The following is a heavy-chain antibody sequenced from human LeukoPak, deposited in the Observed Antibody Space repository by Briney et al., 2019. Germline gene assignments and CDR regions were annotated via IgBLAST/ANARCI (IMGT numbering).Heavy chain of an antibody. Sequence: SETLSLTCAVSGGSISSSNWWSWVRQPPGKGLEWIGEIYHSGSTNYNPSLKSRVTLSVDKSKNQFSLKLSSVTAADTAVYYCARGAMVRGVKFDYWGQGTLVTVSS. CDR1: GGSISSSNW. V-gene: IGHV4-4*02. J-gene: IGHJ4*02. CDR2: IYHSGST. CDR3: ARGAMVRGVKFDY. D-gene: IGHD3-10*01.